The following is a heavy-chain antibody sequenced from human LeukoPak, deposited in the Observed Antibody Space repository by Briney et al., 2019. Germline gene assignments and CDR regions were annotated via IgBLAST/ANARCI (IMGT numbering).Heavy chain of an antibody. CDR3: ARDRGSGWYGDLGY. D-gene: IGHD6-19*01. CDR1: GFTFSSFS. J-gene: IGHJ4*02. V-gene: IGHV3-21*06. Sequence: GGSLRLSCAASGFTFSSFSMNWVRQAPGKGLEWVSSISSEGRSIYYADSVKGRFTISRGNTYNSLYLEMNSLRAEDTAVYFCARDRGSGWYGDLGYWGQGTLVTVSS. CDR2: ISSEGRSI.